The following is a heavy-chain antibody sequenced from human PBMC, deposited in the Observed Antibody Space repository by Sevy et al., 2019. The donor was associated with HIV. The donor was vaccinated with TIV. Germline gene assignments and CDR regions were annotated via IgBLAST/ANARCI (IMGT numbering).Heavy chain of an antibody. CDR3: AGAVEDYSDSSAWDWYFDL. V-gene: IGHV3-66*01. CDR2: IFSGGNT. Sequence: GGSLRLSCAASGFTVSGNYMSWVRQAPGKGLEWVSGIFSGGNTHFADSVKGRFTISRDNSKNTLSLQMNSLSAEDTAVYYCAGAVEDYSDSSAWDWYFDLWGRGTLVTVSS. CDR1: GFTVSGNY. J-gene: IGHJ2*01. D-gene: IGHD3-22*01.